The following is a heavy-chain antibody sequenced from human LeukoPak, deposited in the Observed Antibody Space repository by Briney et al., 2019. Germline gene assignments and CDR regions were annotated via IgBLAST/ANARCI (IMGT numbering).Heavy chain of an antibody. CDR1: GGTFSSYA. CDR3: ARDRGTWIQLWFPDY. Sequence: SVKVSCKASGGTFSSYAISWVRQAPGQGLEWMGGIIPIFGTANYAQKFQGRVTMTTDTSTSTAYMELRSLRSDDTAVYYCARDRGTWIQLWFPDYWGQGTLVTVSS. V-gene: IGHV1-69*05. J-gene: IGHJ4*02. D-gene: IGHD5-18*01. CDR2: IIPIFGTA.